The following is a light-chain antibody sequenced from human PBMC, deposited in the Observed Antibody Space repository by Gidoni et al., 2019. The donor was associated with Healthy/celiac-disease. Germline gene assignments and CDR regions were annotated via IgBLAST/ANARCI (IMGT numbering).Light chain of an antibody. CDR3: QQSYSTPYT. Sequence: IQITQTPSALSASVGDRVTITCRASQSISSYLNWYKQKPGKAPKLLIYAASSLQSGVPSRFSGSGSGTDFTLTISSLQPEDFATYYCQQSYSTPYTFGQGTKLEIK. CDR2: AAS. CDR1: QSISSY. V-gene: IGKV1-39*01. J-gene: IGKJ2*01.